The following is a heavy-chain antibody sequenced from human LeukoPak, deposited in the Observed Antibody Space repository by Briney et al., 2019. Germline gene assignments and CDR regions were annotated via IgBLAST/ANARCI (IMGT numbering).Heavy chain of an antibody. CDR3: ARAPFLSSAWLVKRGGDYFDY. CDR1: GYTFTGYY. J-gene: IGHJ4*02. V-gene: IGHV1-2*06. CDR2: INPNSGGT. Sequence: ASVKVSCKASGYTFTGYYMHWVRQAPGQGLEWMGRINPNSGGTNYAQKFQGRVTMTRDTSTSTAYMELSRLRSDDTAVYYCARAPFLSSAWLVKRGGDYFDYWGQGTLVTVSS. D-gene: IGHD6-19*01.